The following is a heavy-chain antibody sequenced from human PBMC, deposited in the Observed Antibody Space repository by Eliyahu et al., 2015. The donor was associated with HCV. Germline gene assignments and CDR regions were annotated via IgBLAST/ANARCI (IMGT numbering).Heavy chain of an antibody. J-gene: IGHJ6*02. CDR1: GFTFXSYA. D-gene: IGHD1-14*01. CDR2: ISGSGGNT. V-gene: IGHV3-23*01. Sequence: EVQLLESGGGLVQPGGSLRLSCAASGFTFXSYAMSWVRQAPGKGLEWVSVISGSGGNTNYADSVKGRFTISRDNSKNTLYLQMNSLRAEDTAVYYCAKGGTVPPYYYYGMDVWGQGTTVTVSS. CDR3: AKGGTVPPYYYYGMDV.